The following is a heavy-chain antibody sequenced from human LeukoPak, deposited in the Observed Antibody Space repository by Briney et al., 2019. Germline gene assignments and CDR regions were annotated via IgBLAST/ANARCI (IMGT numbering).Heavy chain of an antibody. J-gene: IGHJ4*02. Sequence: SETLSLTCTVSGGSISSSSYYWGWIRQPPGKGLEWIGSIYYSGSTYYNPSLKSRVTISVDTSKNQFSLKLSSVTAADTAVYYCASYSGSYAVESWGQGTLVTVSS. D-gene: IGHD1-26*01. CDR1: GGSISSSSYY. CDR3: ASYSGSYAVES. V-gene: IGHV4-39*07. CDR2: IYYSGST.